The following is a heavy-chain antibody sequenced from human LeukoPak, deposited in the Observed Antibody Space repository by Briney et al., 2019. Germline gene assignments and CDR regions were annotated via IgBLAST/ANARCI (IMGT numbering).Heavy chain of an antibody. J-gene: IGHJ4*02. D-gene: IGHD6-13*01. CDR2: IYYTGST. Sequence: SETLSLTCTVSGGSISSYYWSWIRQPPGKGLEWIGYIYYTGSTYYNPSLKSRVTISVDTSKNQFSLKLSSVTAADTAVYYCARGRAAAGRPFDYWGQGTLTTVSS. V-gene: IGHV4-59*12. CDR3: ARGRAAAGRPFDY. CDR1: GGSISSYY.